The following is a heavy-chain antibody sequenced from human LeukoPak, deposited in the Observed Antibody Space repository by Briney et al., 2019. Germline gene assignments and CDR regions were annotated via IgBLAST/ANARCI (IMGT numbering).Heavy chain of an antibody. V-gene: IGHV3-23*01. CDR2: ITGSADIT. CDR3: ARDDRWLQFNN. Sequence: GGSLRLSCAASGFTFSNYGMNRVRQAPGKGLEWVSGITGSADITYYADSVKGRFTISRDNSKNTLYLQINSLRAEDTAVYFCARDDRWLQFNNWGQGTLVTVSS. D-gene: IGHD5-24*01. J-gene: IGHJ4*02. CDR1: GFTFSNYG.